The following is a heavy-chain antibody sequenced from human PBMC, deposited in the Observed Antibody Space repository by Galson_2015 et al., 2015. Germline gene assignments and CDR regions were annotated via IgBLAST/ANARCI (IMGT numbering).Heavy chain of an antibody. D-gene: IGHD3-9*01. CDR1: GFTFSNYA. J-gene: IGHJ3*02. V-gene: IGHV3-23*01. CDR3: AKGLAGYSYAFDI. Sequence: SLRLSCAASGFTFSNYAMSWVRQAPGKGLEWVSSISTSGGTTYYADSVKGRFTVSRDNSRNTLYLQMNSLRAEDTALYRCAKGLAGYSYAFDIWGQGTMLTVFS. CDR2: ISTSGGTT.